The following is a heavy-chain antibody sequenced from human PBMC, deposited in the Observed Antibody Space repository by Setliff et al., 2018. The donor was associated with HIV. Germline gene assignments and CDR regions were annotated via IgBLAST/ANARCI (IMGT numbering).Heavy chain of an antibody. D-gene: IGHD5-12*01. CDR1: GFTFSTYA. V-gene: IGHV3-23*01. Sequence: GGSLRLSCAASGFTFSTYAMSWVRQAPGKGLEWVSGISGSDDITYYADSVKGRFTISRDNSKNTLFLQMNSLRAEDTAVYYCAKGYSGFEGAGARNYYYYYYMDVWGKGTTVTVSS. J-gene: IGHJ6*03. CDR3: AKGYSGFEGAGARNYYYYYYMDV. CDR2: ISGSDDIT.